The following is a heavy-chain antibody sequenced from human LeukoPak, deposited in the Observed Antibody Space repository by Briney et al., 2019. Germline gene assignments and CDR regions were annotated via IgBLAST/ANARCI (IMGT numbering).Heavy chain of an antibody. Sequence: ASVKVPCTASGYTFTSYYMHWVRQAPGQGLEWMGIINPSGGRTSYAQKFQGRVTMTRDMSTSTVYMELSSLRSEDTAVYYCAILVSSSSSNQYDYFDYWGQGTLVTVSS. V-gene: IGHV1-46*01. D-gene: IGHD6-6*01. J-gene: IGHJ4*02. CDR1: GYTFTSYY. CDR3: AILVSSSSSNQYDYFDY. CDR2: INPSGGRT.